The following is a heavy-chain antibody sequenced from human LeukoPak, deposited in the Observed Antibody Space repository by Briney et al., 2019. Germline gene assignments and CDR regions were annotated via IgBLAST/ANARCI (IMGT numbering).Heavy chain of an antibody. V-gene: IGHV1-8*01. CDR3: ARAITIFDYYYMDV. CDR2: MNPKSGNT. J-gene: IGHJ6*03. CDR1: GDTFTTYG. D-gene: IGHD3-3*01. Sequence: GASVKVSCNISGDTFTTYGINWVRQATGQGLEWMGWMNPKSGNTVYAQKFQGRLTLTRDISISTAYMELSSLRSEDTAVYFCARAITIFDYYYMDVWGKGTTVTVSS.